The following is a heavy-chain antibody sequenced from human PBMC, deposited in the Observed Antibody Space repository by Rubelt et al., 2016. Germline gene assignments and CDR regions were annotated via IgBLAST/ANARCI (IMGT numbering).Heavy chain of an antibody. CDR1: GYTFNSYG. J-gene: IGHJ4*02. CDR2: ISAYNGNA. CDR3: ARDGAFPLGSGFEKPSDY. V-gene: IGHV1-18*01. D-gene: IGHD3-10*01. Sequence: QVQLVQSGAEVKKPGASVKVSCKASGYTFNSYGISWVRQAPGQGLEWMGWISAYNGNANYAQKLQGRVTMTTDTSTSTAYMGLRSLRSDDTAGYYCARDGAFPLGSGFEKPSDYGGQGTLVTVSS.